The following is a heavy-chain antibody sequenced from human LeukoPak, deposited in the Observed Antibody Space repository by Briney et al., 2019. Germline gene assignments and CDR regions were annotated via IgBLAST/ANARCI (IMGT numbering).Heavy chain of an antibody. V-gene: IGHV3-23*01. CDR2: ISGSGGST. Sequence: GGSLRLSCAASGFTFSSYAMSWVRQAPGKGLEWVSAISGSGGSTYYADSVKGRFTISRDNSKNTLYLQMNSLRAEDTAVYYCARDLDSSGYYALDYWGQGTLVTVSS. D-gene: IGHD3-22*01. CDR3: ARDLDSSGYYALDY. CDR1: GFTFSSYA. J-gene: IGHJ4*02.